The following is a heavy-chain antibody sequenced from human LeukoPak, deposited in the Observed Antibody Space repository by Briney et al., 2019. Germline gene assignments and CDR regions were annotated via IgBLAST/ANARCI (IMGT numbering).Heavy chain of an antibody. V-gene: IGHV3-53*01. CDR3: ASASRPEYYYYYMDV. CDR2: IYSGGST. D-gene: IGHD2-2*01. J-gene: IGHJ6*03. CDR1: GFTVSSNY. Sequence: GGSLRLSCAASGFTVSSNYMSWVRQAPGKGLEWVSVIYSGGSTYYADSVKGRFTISRDNSKNTLYLQMNSLRAEDTAVYYCASASRPEYYYYYMDVWGKGTTVTISS.